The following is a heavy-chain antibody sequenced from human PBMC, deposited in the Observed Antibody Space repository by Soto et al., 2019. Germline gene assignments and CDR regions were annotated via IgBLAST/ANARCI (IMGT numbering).Heavy chain of an antibody. Sequence: QVQLQQWGAGLLKPSETLSLTCVVYVGSFSGYYWSWIRQPPGKGLEWFGEVNHSGGIDYNPSLKSRVTIAVDTSKNQFSLKLSSVTAADTAVYYCAGRNGYYSGIDYWGQGTLVTVSS. CDR3: AGRNGYYSGIDY. CDR2: VNHSGGI. V-gene: IGHV4-34*02. D-gene: IGHD3-22*01. CDR1: VGSFSGYY. J-gene: IGHJ4*02.